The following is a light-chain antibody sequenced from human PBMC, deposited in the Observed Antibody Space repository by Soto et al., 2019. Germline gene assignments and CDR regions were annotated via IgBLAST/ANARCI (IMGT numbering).Light chain of an antibody. Sequence: QSVLTQPPSTSGTPGQRVTISCSGSRSNIGSNTVTWYQQLPGTAPKLLIYSNNQRPSGVPDRFSGSKSGTSASLAISGLQSEDGADYYCAAWDDSLNGSYVFGTGTKVTV. J-gene: IGLJ1*01. CDR3: AAWDDSLNGSYV. CDR1: RSNIGSNT. V-gene: IGLV1-44*01. CDR2: SNN.